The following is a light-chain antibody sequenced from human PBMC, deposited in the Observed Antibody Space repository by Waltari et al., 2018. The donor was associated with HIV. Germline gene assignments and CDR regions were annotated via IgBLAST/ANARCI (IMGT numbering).Light chain of an antibody. CDR3: QQYKNWPPYT. J-gene: IGKJ2*01. V-gene: IGKV3-15*01. CDR1: QSVDSN. CDR2: GAS. Sequence: EVVMTQSPATLSVSPGERVTLSCRASQSVDSNLAWYQQKPGQAPRLLMYGASARATGIPARFSGSGSGTEFTLTISSLQSEDSAVYYCQQYKNWPPYTFGQGTKLGIK.